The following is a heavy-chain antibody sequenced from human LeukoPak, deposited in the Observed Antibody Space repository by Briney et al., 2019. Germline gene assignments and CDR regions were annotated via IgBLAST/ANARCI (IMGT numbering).Heavy chain of an antibody. CDR2: IYTSGST. V-gene: IGHV4-4*07. J-gene: IGHJ5*02. CDR1: DGSISSYY. CDR3: ARDGYSSSWPNWFDP. D-gene: IGHD6-13*01. Sequence: SETLSLTCAVYDGSISSYYWSWIRQPAGKGLEWIGRIYTSGSTNYNPSLKSRVTMSVDTSKNQFSLKLSPVTAADTAVYYCARDGYSSSWPNWFDPWGQGTLVTVSS.